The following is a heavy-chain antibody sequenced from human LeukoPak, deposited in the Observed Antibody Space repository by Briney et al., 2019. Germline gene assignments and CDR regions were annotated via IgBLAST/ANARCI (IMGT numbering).Heavy chain of an antibody. J-gene: IGHJ4*02. Sequence: PSETLSLTCTVSGGSISSYFWSWIRQPPGKGLEWIAYIYYSGTTNYSPSFKSRVTISVNTSKNQFSLRLSSVTAADTAVYYCAREPRSPGGRGRPFDFWGQGTLVTVSS. CDR2: IYYSGTT. D-gene: IGHD2-15*01. CDR3: AREPRSPGGRGRPFDF. CDR1: GGSISSYF. V-gene: IGHV4-59*01.